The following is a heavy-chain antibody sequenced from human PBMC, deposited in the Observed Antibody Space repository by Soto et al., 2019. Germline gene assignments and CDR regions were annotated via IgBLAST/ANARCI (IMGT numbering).Heavy chain of an antibody. CDR1: GFTFRTSW. Sequence: GGSLRLSCAASGFTFRTSWMHWVRQAPGKGLVWVARMNSDGSTISHADSVKGRFTISRDNAKNTLFLQMNSLRVEDTALYYCASQLLYGYWGQGTLVTVSS. J-gene: IGHJ4*02. V-gene: IGHV3-74*01. D-gene: IGHD1-1*01. CDR3: ASQLLYGY. CDR2: MNSDGSTI.